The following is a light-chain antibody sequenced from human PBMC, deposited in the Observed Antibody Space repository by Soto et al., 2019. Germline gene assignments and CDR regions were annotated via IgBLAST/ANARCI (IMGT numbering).Light chain of an antibody. CDR1: QSVSSN. CDR2: GAS. Sequence: EVVMTQSPATLFVSPGERATLSCSASQSVSSNLAWYQQKPGQAPRLVIYGASTRATGIPARFSGSGSGTEFTLTISSLQPEDFATYYCQQANTFPWTFGQGTKVDIK. J-gene: IGKJ1*01. V-gene: IGKV3-15*01. CDR3: QQANTFPWT.